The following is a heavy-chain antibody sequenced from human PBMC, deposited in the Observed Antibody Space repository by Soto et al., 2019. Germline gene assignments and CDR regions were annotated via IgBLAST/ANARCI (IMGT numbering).Heavy chain of an antibody. CDR2: IYYSGST. CDR1: GGSISSYY. J-gene: IGHJ3*02. CDR3: AREMRQPPPAAFDI. D-gene: IGHD6-13*01. Sequence: SETLSLTCTVSGGSISSYYWSWIRQPPGKGLEWIGYIYYSGSTNYNPSLKSRVTISVDTSKNQFSLKLSSVTAADTAVYYCAREMRQPPPAAFDICGQVTMVTVSS. V-gene: IGHV4-59*01.